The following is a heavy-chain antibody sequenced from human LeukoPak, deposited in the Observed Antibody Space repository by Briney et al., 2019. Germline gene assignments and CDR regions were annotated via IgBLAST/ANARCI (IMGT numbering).Heavy chain of an antibody. CDR3: ARQGGWGGALSFFDS. J-gene: IGHJ4*02. CDR2: MLYRGST. V-gene: IGHV4-39*01. D-gene: IGHD3-16*01. Sequence: PSETLSLTCTVSGVSISTTSYYWGWIRQTPGKGPEWIGSMLYRGSTYYSPSLRSRVIISVDASKNQFFLTLSPVTAADTAVYYCARQGGWGGALSFFDSWGQGTLITVSS. CDR1: GVSISTTSYY.